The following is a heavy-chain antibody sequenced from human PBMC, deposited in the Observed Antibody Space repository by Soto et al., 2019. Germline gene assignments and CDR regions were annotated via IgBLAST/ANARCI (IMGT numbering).Heavy chain of an antibody. J-gene: IGHJ4*02. Sequence: GGSLRLSCAASGFTFSDYYMSWIRQAPGKGLEWVSYISSSGSTIYYADSVKGRFTISRDNAKNSLYLQMNSLRAEDTAVYYCAKDRSYCTNGVCFYFDYWGQGTLVTVSS. CDR1: GFTFSDYY. V-gene: IGHV3-11*04. CDR2: ISSSGSTI. D-gene: IGHD2-8*01. CDR3: AKDRSYCTNGVCFYFDY.